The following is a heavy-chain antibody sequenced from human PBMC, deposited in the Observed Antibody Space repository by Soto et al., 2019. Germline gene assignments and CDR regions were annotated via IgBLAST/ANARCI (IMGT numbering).Heavy chain of an antibody. CDR3: ARGGANSSGGSCYSPLDY. D-gene: IGHD2-15*01. J-gene: IGHJ4*02. CDR1: GGTFSSYA. V-gene: IGHV1-69*01. CDR2: IIPIFGTA. Sequence: QVQLVQSGAEVKKPGSSVKVSCNASGGTFSSYAISWVRQAPGQGLEWMGGIIPIFGTANYAQKFQGRVTITADESTSTAYMELSSLRSEDTAVYYCARGGANSSGGSCYSPLDYWGQGTLVTVSS.